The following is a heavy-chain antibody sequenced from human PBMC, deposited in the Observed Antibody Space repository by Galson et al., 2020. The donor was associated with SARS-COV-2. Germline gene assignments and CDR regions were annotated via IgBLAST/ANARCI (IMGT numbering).Heavy chain of an antibody. CDR3: AKAVDQLLSYYFDY. V-gene: IGHV3-30*02. D-gene: IGHD2-2*01. Sequence: GGSLRLSCAASGFTFSRYGMHWVRQAPGKGLEWVAFIRNDGSNKYYADSVKGRFTISRDNSKNTLYLQMNSLRAEDTAVYYCAKAVDQLLSYYFDYWGQGTLVTVSS. J-gene: IGHJ4*02. CDR1: GFTFSRYG. CDR2: IRNDGSNK.